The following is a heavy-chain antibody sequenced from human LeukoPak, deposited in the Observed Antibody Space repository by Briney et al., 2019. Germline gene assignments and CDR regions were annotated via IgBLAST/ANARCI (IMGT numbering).Heavy chain of an antibody. CDR3: ASSFYDSSGYDY. CDR2: IYYSGST. Sequence: SETLSLTCTVSGGSISSYYWSWIRQPPGKGLEWIGYIYYSGSTNYNPSFKSRVTISVDTSKNQFSLKLSSVTAADTAVYYCASSFYDSSGYDYWGQGTLVTVSS. V-gene: IGHV4-59*01. D-gene: IGHD3-22*01. J-gene: IGHJ4*02. CDR1: GGSISSYY.